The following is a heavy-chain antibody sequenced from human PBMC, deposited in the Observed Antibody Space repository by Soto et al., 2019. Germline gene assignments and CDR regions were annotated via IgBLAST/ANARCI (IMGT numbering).Heavy chain of an antibody. J-gene: IGHJ4*02. CDR3: ARDPWAADY. D-gene: IGHD3-16*01. CDR2: IYSGGST. CDR1: GLTVSTKY. V-gene: IGHV3-66*01. Sequence: EVQLVESGGGLVQPGGSLRLSCAASGLTVSTKYMSWVRQAPGKGLEWVSVIYSGGSTFYADSVRGRFSISRDKSKNTVNLKMNSLRAEDTAVYYCARDPWAADYWGQGSLVTVSS.